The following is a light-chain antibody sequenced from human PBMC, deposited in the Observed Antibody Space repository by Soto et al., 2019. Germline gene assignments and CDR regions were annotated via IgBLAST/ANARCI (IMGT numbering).Light chain of an antibody. Sequence: QSALTQPASVSGSPGQSITISCTGTSSDVGGYNYVSWYQQHPGKAPKLMIYDVSKRPSGVPDRFSGSKSGNTASLTISGLQAEDEADYYCCSYAGSYPHVVFGGGTKVTVL. CDR3: CSYAGSYPHVV. V-gene: IGLV2-11*01. CDR1: SSDVGGYNY. J-gene: IGLJ2*01. CDR2: DVS.